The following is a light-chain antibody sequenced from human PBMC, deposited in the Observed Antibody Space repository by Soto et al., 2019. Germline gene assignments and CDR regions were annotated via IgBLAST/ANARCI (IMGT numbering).Light chain of an antibody. Sequence: DIQMTQRPSSLSTSIGDTVAISYRARLLISSWLAWYWHHPGSAPNPLCYKAATLQTGVPSRVSGSVSGTDFTLTITNLQPEDFATYHFHQASSFPLSFGGETKVDIK. J-gene: IGKJ4*01. CDR3: HQASSFPLS. CDR1: LLISSW. CDR2: KAA. V-gene: IGKV1-12*01.